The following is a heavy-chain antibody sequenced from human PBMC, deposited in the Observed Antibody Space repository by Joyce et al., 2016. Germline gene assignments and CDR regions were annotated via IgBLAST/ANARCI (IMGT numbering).Heavy chain of an antibody. CDR1: GFTFSSYS. CDR2: SGARGSRI. Sequence: QLVESGGGLVKPGGSLRLSCAASGFTFSSYSMHWVRQARGEGREWLSSSGARGSRIYYPDSVNGRFTISRDNAKNSLFLQLNSLRAEDTAVYYCARVVRGFCSGGSFYIDHWGQGILVTVSS. D-gene: IGHD2-15*01. CDR3: ARVVRGFCSGGSFYIDH. V-gene: IGHV3-21*02. J-gene: IGHJ4*02.